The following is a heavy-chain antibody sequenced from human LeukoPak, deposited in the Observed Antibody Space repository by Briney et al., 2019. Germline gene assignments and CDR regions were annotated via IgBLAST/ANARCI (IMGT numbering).Heavy chain of an antibody. J-gene: IGHJ4*02. Sequence: GGSLRLSCVASGFTVSSYYMSWVRQAPGKGLEWVSLLYTGGTTYYADSVVALLIISRDDSKNTLYVQMNTLRAEDTAVYYCARGGVNYWNPRYWGQGTLVTVFS. D-gene: IGHD1-1*01. CDR2: LYTGGTT. V-gene: IGHV3-53*01. CDR1: GFTVSSYY. CDR3: ARGGVNYWNPRY.